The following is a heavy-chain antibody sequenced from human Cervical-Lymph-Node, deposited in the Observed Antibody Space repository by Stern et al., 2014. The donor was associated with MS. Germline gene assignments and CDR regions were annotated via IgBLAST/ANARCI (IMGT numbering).Heavy chain of an antibody. J-gene: IGHJ4*02. CDR1: GFTFDDYA. D-gene: IGHD6-19*01. V-gene: IGHV3-9*01. CDR3: AKEVGGWYYFDY. Sequence: VQLVQSGGGLVQPGRSLRLSCAASGFTFDDYAMHWVRQAPGKGLEWVSGISWNSGSIGYADSVKGRFTISRDNAKNSLYLQMNSLRAEDTALYYCAKEVGGWYYFDYWGQGTLVTVSS. CDR2: ISWNSGSI.